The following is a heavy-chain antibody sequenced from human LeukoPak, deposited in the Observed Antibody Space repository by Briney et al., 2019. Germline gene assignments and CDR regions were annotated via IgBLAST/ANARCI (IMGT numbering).Heavy chain of an antibody. D-gene: IGHD2-2*01. V-gene: IGHV1-8*01. CDR2: MNPNSGNT. CDR3: ARDHGGYCSSTSCNYWYFDL. CDR1: GYTFTSYD. J-gene: IGHJ2*01. Sequence: ASVKVSCKASGYTFTSYDINWVRQATGQGLEWMGWMNPNSGNTGYAQKFQGRVTMTRNTSISTAYMELSGLRSEDTAVYYCARDHGGYCSSTSCNYWYFDLWGRGTLVTVSS.